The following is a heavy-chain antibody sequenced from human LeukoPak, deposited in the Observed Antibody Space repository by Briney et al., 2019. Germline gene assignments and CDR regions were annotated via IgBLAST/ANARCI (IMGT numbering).Heavy chain of an antibody. V-gene: IGHV4-34*01. CDR2: INHSGST. Sequence: PETLSLTCAVYGGSFSGYYWSWIRQPPGKGLDWIGEINHSGSTNYNPSLKSRVTISVDTSKNQFSLKLSSVTAADTAVYYCARGHRDYDILTGYYYNYWGQGTLVTVSS. CDR1: GGSFSGYY. J-gene: IGHJ4*02. D-gene: IGHD3-9*01. CDR3: ARGHRDYDILTGYYYNY.